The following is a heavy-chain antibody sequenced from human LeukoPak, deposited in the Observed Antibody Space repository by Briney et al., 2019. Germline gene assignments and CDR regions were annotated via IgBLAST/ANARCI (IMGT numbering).Heavy chain of an antibody. CDR3: AARSSGYYYVHVAFDI. CDR1: GFTFTSSA. CDR2: IVVGSGNT. J-gene: IGHJ3*02. D-gene: IGHD3-22*01. V-gene: IGHV1-58*02. Sequence: GTSVKVSCKASGFTFTSSAMQWVRQARGQRLEWIGWIVVGSGNTNYAQKFQERVTITRDMSTSTAYMELSSLRSEDTAVYYCAARSSGYYYVHVAFDIWGLGTMVTVSS.